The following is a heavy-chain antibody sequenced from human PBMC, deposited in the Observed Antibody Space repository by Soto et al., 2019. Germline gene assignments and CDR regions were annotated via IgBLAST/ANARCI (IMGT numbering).Heavy chain of an antibody. CDR2: ISYDGSNK. J-gene: IGHJ5*02. D-gene: IGHD6-13*01. V-gene: IGHV3-30-3*01. Sequence: QVQLVESGGGVVQPGRSLRLSCAASGFTFSSYAMHWVRQAPGKGLEWVAVISYDGSNKYYADSVKGRFTISRDNSKSTLYLQMSSLRAEDTAVYYCARDPAGLAAAGTGWFDPWGQGTLVTVSS. CDR1: GFTFSSYA. CDR3: ARDPAGLAAAGTGWFDP.